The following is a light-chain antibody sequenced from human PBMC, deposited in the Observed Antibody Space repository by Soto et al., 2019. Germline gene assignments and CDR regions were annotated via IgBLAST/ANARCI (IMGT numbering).Light chain of an antibody. Sequence: DIQLTQSPATLSASVGDRVTITCRASRNLGWLTWHQHKPGQAPKLLIYDVSKLHSGVPSRFSGSGFGTEFTLTISSLQPDDFAVYYCQQHDSYWTFGPGTKVDIK. CDR2: DVS. J-gene: IGKJ1*01. CDR1: RNLGW. V-gene: IGKV1-5*01. CDR3: QQHDSYWT.